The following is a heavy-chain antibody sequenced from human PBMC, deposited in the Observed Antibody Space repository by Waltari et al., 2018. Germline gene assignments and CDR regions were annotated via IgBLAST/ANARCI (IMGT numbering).Heavy chain of an antibody. CDR1: GGSISSSSYY. CDR2: IYYGGST. V-gene: IGHV4-39*01. Sequence: QLQLQESGPGLVKPSETLSLTCTVSGGSISSSSYYWGWIRQPPGKGLEWIGSIYYGGSTHYNPSLRRRVTISVETSKHQFSLKLSSVTAADTAVYYCARIRYFDWFPDAFDIWGQGTMVTVSS. CDR3: ARIRYFDWFPDAFDI. D-gene: IGHD3-9*01. J-gene: IGHJ3*02.